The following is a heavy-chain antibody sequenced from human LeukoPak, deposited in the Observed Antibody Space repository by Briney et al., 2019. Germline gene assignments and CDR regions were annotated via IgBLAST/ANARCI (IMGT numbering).Heavy chain of an antibody. V-gene: IGHV1-2*02. CDR2: INPNSGGT. CDR1: GYTFTGYY. D-gene: IGHD6-6*01. J-gene: IGHJ4*02. CDR3: ARAIGRYSSSYGY. Sequence: ASVKVSCKASGYTFTGYYMHWVRQAPGQGLEWMGWINPNSGGTNYAQKFQGRVTMTRDTSISTAYMELSRLRSDDTAVYYCARAIGRYSSSYGYWGQGTLVTVSS.